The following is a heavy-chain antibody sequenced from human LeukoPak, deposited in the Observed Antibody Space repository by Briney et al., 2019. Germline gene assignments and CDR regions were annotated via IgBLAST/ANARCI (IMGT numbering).Heavy chain of an antibody. D-gene: IGHD6-13*01. CDR1: GFTFSSYA. Sequence: GGSLRLSCAASGFTFSSYAMSWVRQAPGKGLEWVSAISGSGGSTYYADSVKGRFTISRDNSKSTLYLQMNSPTAEDTAVYYCAKDRIAAADYWGQGTPVTVSS. CDR2: ISGSGGST. V-gene: IGHV3-23*01. J-gene: IGHJ4*02. CDR3: AKDRIAAADY.